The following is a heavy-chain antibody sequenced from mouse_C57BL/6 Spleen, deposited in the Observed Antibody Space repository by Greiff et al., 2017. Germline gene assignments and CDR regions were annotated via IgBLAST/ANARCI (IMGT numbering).Heavy chain of an antibody. D-gene: IGHD2-5*01. V-gene: IGHV1-80*01. CDR3: ARGTAYYSNYYFDY. CDR2: IYPGDGDT. J-gene: IGHJ2*01. CDR1: GYAFSSYW. Sequence: QVQLQQSGAELVKPGASVKISCKASGYAFSSYWMNWVKQRPGKGLEWIGQIYPGDGDTNYNGKFKGKATLTADKSSSTAYMQLSSLTSEDSAVYFCARGTAYYSNYYFDYWGQGTTLTVSS.